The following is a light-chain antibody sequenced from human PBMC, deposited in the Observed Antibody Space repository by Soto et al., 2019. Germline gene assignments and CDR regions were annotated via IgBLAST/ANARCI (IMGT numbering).Light chain of an antibody. CDR2: GAS. CDR3: QQYSSSPIT. V-gene: IGKV3-20*01. CDR1: QSVSSSY. Sequence: EIVLTQSPGTLSLSPGERATLSCRASQSVSSSYLAWYQQKPGQAPRLLIYGASSRATGIPDRFSGSGSGTDFTLTISRLEPEDFAVYYCQQYSSSPITFGQVTRLEIK. J-gene: IGKJ5*01.